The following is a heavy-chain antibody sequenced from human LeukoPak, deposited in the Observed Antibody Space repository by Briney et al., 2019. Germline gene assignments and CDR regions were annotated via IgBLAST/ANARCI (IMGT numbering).Heavy chain of an antibody. Sequence: PGGSLRLSCAAAGLRFSSDWMNWVRQAPGKGLEWVANINPDGSQESYVDSVKGRFTISRDNAKNSVYLQTNSLRAEGTGIYYCLSGSGYWGQGTLVTVSS. D-gene: IGHD3-10*01. CDR1: GLRFSSDW. J-gene: IGHJ4*02. V-gene: IGHV3-7*01. CDR2: INPDGSQE. CDR3: LSGSGY.